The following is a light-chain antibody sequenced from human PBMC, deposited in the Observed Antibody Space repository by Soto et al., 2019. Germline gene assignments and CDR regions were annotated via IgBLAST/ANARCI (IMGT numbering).Light chain of an antibody. Sequence: EIVLTQSPATLSLSPGERATLSCRASQNITSYLAWYQHRPGKAPRLLISDASNRAAGIPARFSGSGSGTAFSLTISSLEPADFSIYYCQQRTNRPPLTFGGGTRVEIK. CDR2: DAS. J-gene: IGKJ4*01. CDR3: QQRTNRPPLT. V-gene: IGKV3-11*01. CDR1: QNITSY.